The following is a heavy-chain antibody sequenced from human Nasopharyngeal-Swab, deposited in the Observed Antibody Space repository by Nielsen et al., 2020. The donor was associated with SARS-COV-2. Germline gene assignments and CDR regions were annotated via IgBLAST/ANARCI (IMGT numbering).Heavy chain of an antibody. Sequence: SETLSLTCSVSGGSMNSYTWTWIRQPPGKGLEWMGYVYYSGTTHYKSSLKSRVTISIDTSKNQFSLNLRSVTAADTAVYYCARGEDRYDSSGFLMWGQGTMVTVSS. CDR1: GGSMNSYT. V-gene: IGHV4-59*01. D-gene: IGHD3-22*01. CDR2: VYYSGTT. CDR3: ARGEDRYDSSGFLM. J-gene: IGHJ3*01.